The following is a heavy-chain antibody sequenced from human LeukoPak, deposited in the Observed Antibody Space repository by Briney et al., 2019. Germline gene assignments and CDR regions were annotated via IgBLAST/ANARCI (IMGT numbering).Heavy chain of an antibody. J-gene: IGHJ4*02. CDR2: INHSGST. D-gene: IGHD5-24*01. Sequence: TSETLSLTCAVYGGSFSGYYWSWIRQPPGKGLEWIGEINHSGSTNYNPSLKSRVTISVDTSKNQFSLKLSSVTAADTAVYYCARGGKWLQLPPPAVGFDYWGQGTLVTVSS. CDR1: GGSFSGYY. V-gene: IGHV4-34*01. CDR3: ARGGKWLQLPPPAVGFDY.